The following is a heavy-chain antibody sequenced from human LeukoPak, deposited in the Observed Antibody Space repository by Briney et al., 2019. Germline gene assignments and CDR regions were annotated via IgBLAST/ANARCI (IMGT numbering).Heavy chain of an antibody. CDR1: GGTFSSYA. CDR2: IIPILGIA. CDR3: ARAAGSGSDY. Sequence: SVKVSRKASGGTFSSYAISWVRQAPGQGLEWMGRIIPILGIANYAQKFQGRVTITADKSTSTAYMELSSLRSEDTAVYYCARAAGSGSDYWGQGTLVTVSS. J-gene: IGHJ4*02. V-gene: IGHV1-69*04. D-gene: IGHD3-10*01.